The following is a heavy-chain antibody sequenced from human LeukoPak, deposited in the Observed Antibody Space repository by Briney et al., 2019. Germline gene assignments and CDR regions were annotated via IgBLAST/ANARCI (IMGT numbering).Heavy chain of an antibody. Sequence: SETLSLTCTVSGGSISSGGYYWSWIRQHPGKGLEWIGYIYYSGSTYYNPSLKSRVTMSVDTSKNQFSLKLSSVTAADTAVYYCARRVPAATFDYWGQGTLVTVSS. V-gene: IGHV4-31*03. D-gene: IGHD2-2*01. CDR3: ARRVPAATFDY. CDR1: GGSISSGGYY. CDR2: IYYSGST. J-gene: IGHJ4*02.